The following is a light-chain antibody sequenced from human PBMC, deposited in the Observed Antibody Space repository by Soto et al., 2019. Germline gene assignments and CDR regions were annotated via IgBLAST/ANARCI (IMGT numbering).Light chain of an antibody. V-gene: IGLV1-44*01. CDR2: RND. Sequence: QSVLTQPPSASGTPGQWVTISCSANIGRNTGSWYQHLPGTAPRLLISRNDQRPSGVPDRFSGSKSGTSGSLAISGLQSEDEAVYYCAAWDDSLSGPVFGGGTKLTVL. J-gene: IGLJ2*01. CDR1: NIGRNT. CDR3: AAWDDSLSGPV.